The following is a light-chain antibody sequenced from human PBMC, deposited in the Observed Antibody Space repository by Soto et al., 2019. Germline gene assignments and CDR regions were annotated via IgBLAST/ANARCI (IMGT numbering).Light chain of an antibody. CDR1: SSNIGSNY. Sequence: QSVLTQAPSGSGTPGQRVTISCSGSSSNIGSNYVYWYQQLPGTAPRLLIYRNNQRPSGVPDRFSGSKSGTSASLAISGLRSEDEADYYCAAWDDSLSGPVFGGGTKLTVL. CDR2: RNN. CDR3: AAWDDSLSGPV. V-gene: IGLV1-47*01. J-gene: IGLJ2*01.